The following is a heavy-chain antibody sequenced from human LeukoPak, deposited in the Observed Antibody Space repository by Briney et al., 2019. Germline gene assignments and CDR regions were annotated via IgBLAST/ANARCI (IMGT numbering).Heavy chain of an antibody. CDR1: GFTFRSYT. D-gene: IGHD2-2*01. Sequence: GGSLRLSCVASGFTFRSYTMSWVRQAPGKGLEWVSSIPGTSSPKYYADSVKGRFTGSRDNSKNTLYLQMTSLRAEDTAIYYCAKNVGYCSSSSCSRQYFDSWGQGIQVTVSS. V-gene: IGHV3-23*01. CDR2: IPGTSSPK. J-gene: IGHJ4*02. CDR3: AKNVGYCSSSSCSRQYFDS.